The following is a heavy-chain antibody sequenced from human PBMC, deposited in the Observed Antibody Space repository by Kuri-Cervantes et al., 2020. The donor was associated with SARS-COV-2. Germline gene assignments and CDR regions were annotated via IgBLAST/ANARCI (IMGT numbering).Heavy chain of an antibody. CDR2: INNSGST. V-gene: IGHV4-34*01. CDR3: ARGRGARL. CDR1: GGSFSGYY. J-gene: IGHJ4*02. Sequence: SETLSLTCDVYGGSFSGYYWSWIRQPPGKGLEWIGEINNSGSTNYNPSLKSRVTISVDTSKNQFSLKLSSVTAADTAVYYCARGRGARLWGQGTLVTVSS. D-gene: IGHD3-10*01.